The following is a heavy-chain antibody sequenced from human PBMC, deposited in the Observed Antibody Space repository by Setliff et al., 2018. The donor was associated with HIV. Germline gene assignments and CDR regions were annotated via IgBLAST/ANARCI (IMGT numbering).Heavy chain of an antibody. J-gene: IGHJ3*02. Sequence: SETLSLTCTVSGDSIRGYCWGWIRQPPGKGLEWIGSFYYSWNTYYNPSLKSRVTISVDTSKNQFSLKLSSVTAADTAVYYCARHSITLVVGVPERDDAFDIWGQGTMVTVSS. V-gene: IGHV4-39*01. CDR1: GDSIRGYC. D-gene: IGHD3-22*01. CDR3: ARHSITLVVGVPERDDAFDI. CDR2: FYYSWNT.